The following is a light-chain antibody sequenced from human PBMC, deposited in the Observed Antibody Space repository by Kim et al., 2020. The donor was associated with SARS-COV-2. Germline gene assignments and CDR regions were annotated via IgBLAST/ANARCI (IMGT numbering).Light chain of an antibody. CDR1: SSNIGSNY. V-gene: IGLV1-47*01. Sequence: GKRVTSSCSGSSSNIGSNYVYWYQQLPGTAPKLLIYRNNQRPSGVPDRFSGSKSGTSAYLAISGLRSEDEADYYCAAWDDSLSLWVFGGGTQLTVL. CDR3: AAWDDSLSLWV. J-gene: IGLJ3*02. CDR2: RNN.